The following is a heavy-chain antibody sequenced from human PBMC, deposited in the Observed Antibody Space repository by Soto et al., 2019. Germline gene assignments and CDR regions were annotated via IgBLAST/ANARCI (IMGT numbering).Heavy chain of an antibody. D-gene: IGHD3-10*01. CDR3: ARDQNGSGNYYTRYFDY. J-gene: IGHJ4*02. CDR1: GYSISSSNW. Sequence: SETLSLTCAVSGYSISSSNWWGWIRQPPGKGLEWIGYIYYSGSTYYNPSLKSRVTMSVDTSKNQFSLNLSSVTAADTAVYYCARDQNGSGNYYTRYFDYWGQGTLVTVSS. V-gene: IGHV4-28*03. CDR2: IYYSGST.